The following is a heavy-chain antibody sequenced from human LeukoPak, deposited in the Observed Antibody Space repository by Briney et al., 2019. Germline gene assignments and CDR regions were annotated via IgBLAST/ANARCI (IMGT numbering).Heavy chain of an antibody. CDR3: AKDREYNSGCYGD. CDR1: GGSISGGNYY. Sequence: PSETLSLTCTVSGGSISGGNYYWSWVRQAPGKGLEWVSGISTRGVTTYYAGSPKGRFTISRDNSKNTLYLQMNTLRTEDTAVYYCAKDREYNSGCYGDWGQGTLVTVSS. D-gene: IGHD6-19*01. V-gene: IGHV3-23*01. J-gene: IGHJ4*02. CDR2: ISTRGVTT.